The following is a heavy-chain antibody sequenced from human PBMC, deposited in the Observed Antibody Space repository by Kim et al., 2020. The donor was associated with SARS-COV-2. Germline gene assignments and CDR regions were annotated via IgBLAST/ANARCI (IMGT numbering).Heavy chain of an antibody. Sequence: SETLSLTCTVSGGSISSYYWSWIRQPPGKGLEWIGYIYYSGSTNYNPSLKSRVTISVDTSKNQFSLKLSSVTAADTAVYYCASQRGAFDIWGQGTMVTVSS. CDR3: ASQRGAFDI. CDR1: GGSISSYY. V-gene: IGHV4-59*01. CDR2: IYYSGST. D-gene: IGHD3-10*01. J-gene: IGHJ3*02.